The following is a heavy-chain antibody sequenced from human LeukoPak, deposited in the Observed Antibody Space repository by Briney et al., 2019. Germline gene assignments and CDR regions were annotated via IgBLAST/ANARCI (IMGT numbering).Heavy chain of an antibody. V-gene: IGHV4-61*01. CDR3: ARWLGCGSGSLGFDY. D-gene: IGHD3-10*01. J-gene: IGHJ4*02. CDR1: GGSVSSGSYY. CDR2: IYYSGST. Sequence: PSETLSLTCTVPGGSVSSGSYYWSWIRQPPGKGLEWIEYIYYSGSTNYNPSLKSRVTISVDTSKNQFSLKLSSVTAADTAVYYCARWLGCGSGSLGFDYWGQGTLVTVSS.